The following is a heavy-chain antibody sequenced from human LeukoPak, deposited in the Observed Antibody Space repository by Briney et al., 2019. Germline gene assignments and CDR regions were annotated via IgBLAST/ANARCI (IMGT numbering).Heavy chain of an antibody. CDR1: GFTLSSYG. V-gene: IGHV3-30*03. J-gene: IGHJ4*02. CDR2: ISYDGGNK. Sequence: HPGGSLRLSCAASGFTLSSYGMHWVRQAPGKGLMWVAVISYDGGNKYYEDSVKGRFTISRENSKTTLCLQMNSLRAADTAAYYCARGSSGDYFDYWGQGTLVTVSS. CDR3: ARGSSGDYFDY. D-gene: IGHD4-17*01.